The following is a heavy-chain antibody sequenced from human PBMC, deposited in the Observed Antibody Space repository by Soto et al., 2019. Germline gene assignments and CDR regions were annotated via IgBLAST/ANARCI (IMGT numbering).Heavy chain of an antibody. CDR3: ARGRYSYGAFYFDS. Sequence: GESLKISCEASGYSFSNYWIGWVRQMPGRGLEWMGLFYPGDSDTRYSPSFEGQVTISADRSITTAYLQWTSLRASDSAMYYCARGRYSYGAFYFDSWGRGTLVTVSS. J-gene: IGHJ4*02. CDR1: GYSFSNYW. V-gene: IGHV5-51*01. CDR2: FYPGDSDT. D-gene: IGHD5-12*01.